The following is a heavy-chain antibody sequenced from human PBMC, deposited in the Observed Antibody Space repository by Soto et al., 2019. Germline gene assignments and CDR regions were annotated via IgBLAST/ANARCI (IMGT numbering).Heavy chain of an antibody. D-gene: IGHD3-22*01. CDR2: IYYSGST. CDR1: GGSISSGGYY. CDR3: AISSGYADWFDP. V-gene: IGHV4-31*03. Sequence: QVQLQESGPGLVKPSQTLSLTCTVSGGSISSGGYYWSWIRQHPGKGLEWIGYIYYSGSTYYNPHLKSRVTISVDTSKNQFALKLRSVTAADTAVYYCAISSGYADWFDPWGQGTLVTVSS. J-gene: IGHJ5*02.